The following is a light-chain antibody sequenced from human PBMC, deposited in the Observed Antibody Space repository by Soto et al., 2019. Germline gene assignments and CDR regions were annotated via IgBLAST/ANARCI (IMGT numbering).Light chain of an antibody. J-gene: IGKJ2*01. CDR1: QNVYSN. CDR3: QQYNNWPLYT. V-gene: IGKV3D-15*01. CDR2: GVS. Sequence: EIEMTQSPATLSVSPGKRATLSCRASQNVYSNLAWYQQKRGQAPRLLIFGVSTRATGIPARFSGSGSGSGTEFTLTISSLQSEDFAVYYYQQYNNWPLYTFGQGTKLEIK.